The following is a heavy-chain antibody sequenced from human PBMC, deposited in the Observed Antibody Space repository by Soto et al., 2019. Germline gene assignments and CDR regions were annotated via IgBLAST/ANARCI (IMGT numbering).Heavy chain of an antibody. Sequence: PSETLSLTCTASGGSISSSSYYWGWIRQPPGKGLEWIGSIYYSGSTYYNPSLKSRVTISVDTSKNQFSLKLSSVTAADTAVYYCARQVDYEFWSGYNLFDSRGQGTLVIGSS. CDR2: IYYSGST. D-gene: IGHD3-3*01. CDR1: GGSISSSSYY. CDR3: ARQVDYEFWSGYNLFDS. V-gene: IGHV4-39*01. J-gene: IGHJ5*01.